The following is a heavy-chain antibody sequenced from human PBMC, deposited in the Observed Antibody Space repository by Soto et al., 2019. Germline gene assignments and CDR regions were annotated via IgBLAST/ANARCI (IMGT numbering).Heavy chain of an antibody. V-gene: IGHV1-69*06. D-gene: IGHD5-18*01. CDR3: VRGIRSGYSYGPIDS. Sequence: QVQLVQSGAEVKKPGSSVTVSCKASGGSFSSYTFSWVRRAPGRGLEWMGGIIPLFGTTNYAQRFQGRVTITADKSTSTAYMELSSLKSEDTAVYYCVRGIRSGYSYGPIDSWGQGTLVTVSS. CDR1: GGSFSSYT. CDR2: IIPLFGTT. J-gene: IGHJ4*02.